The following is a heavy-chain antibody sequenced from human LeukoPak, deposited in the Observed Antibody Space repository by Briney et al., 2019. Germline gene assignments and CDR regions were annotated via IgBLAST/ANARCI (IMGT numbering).Heavy chain of an antibody. J-gene: IGHJ4*02. CDR2: IYYSGST. D-gene: IGHD5-12*01. Sequence: SETLSLTCTVSGGSISSYYWSWIRQPPGKGLEWIGYIYYSGSTNYNPSLTSRVTISVDTSKNQFYLKLSSVTAADTAVYYCARSDIVATIYEWYFDYWGQGTLVTVSS. CDR1: GGSISSYY. CDR3: ARSDIVATIYEWYFDY. V-gene: IGHV4-59*01.